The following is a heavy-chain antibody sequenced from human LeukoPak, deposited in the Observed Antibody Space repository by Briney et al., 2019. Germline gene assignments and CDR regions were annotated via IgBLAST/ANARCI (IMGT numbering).Heavy chain of an antibody. V-gene: IGHV1-46*01. CDR3: ARDFGSSSDTLGWFDP. D-gene: IGHD6-13*01. CDR2: INPSGGST. J-gene: IGHJ5*02. CDR1: VGTFSSCA. Sequence: ASVKVSCKASVGTFSSCAISWVRQAPGQGLEWMGIINPSGGSTSYAQKFQGRVTMTRDTATSTVYMELSSLRSEDTAVYYCARDFGSSSDTLGWFDPWGQGTLVTVSS.